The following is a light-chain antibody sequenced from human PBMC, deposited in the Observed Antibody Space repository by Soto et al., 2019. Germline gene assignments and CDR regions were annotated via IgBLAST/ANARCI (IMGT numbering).Light chain of an antibody. CDR2: LAS. J-gene: IGKJ2*01. V-gene: IGKV2-28*01. CDR1: QSLLHRKGHNS. Sequence: DIVLTQSPLSLSDTSGEPASISCRASQSLLHRKGHNSVDWYFQKPGQPPQLLIYLASYRASGVPDRFSGSGSGTDFTLRISRVEAEDVGVYYCMQSLQTVYSFGQGTKVDIK. CDR3: MQSLQTVYS.